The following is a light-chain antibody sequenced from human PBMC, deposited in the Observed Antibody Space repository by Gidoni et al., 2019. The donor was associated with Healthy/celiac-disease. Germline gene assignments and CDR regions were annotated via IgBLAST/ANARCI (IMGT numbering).Light chain of an antibody. V-gene: IGKV1-8*01. CDR2: AAS. J-gene: IGKJ2*01. CDR1: QGISSY. Sequence: IRMTQSPSSFSASTGDRVTITCRASQGISSYLAWYQQKPGKAPKLLIYAASTLQSGVPSRFSGSGSGTDFTLTISCLQSEDFATYYCQQYYSYPYDFGQGTKLEIK. CDR3: QQYYSYPYD.